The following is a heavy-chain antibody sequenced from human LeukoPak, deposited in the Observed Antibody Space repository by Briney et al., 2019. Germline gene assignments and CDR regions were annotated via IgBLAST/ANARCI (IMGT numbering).Heavy chain of an antibody. J-gene: IGHJ4*02. CDR3: ARVSGPFDS. Sequence: GGSLRLSCAASGFTFSSYAMTWVRQAPRKGLERVSSISGSGGSTYYADSVKGRFTISRDNSKNTLHVQIDSLRADDTAVYYCARVSGPFDSWGQGTLVTVSS. V-gene: IGHV3-23*01. CDR2: ISGSGGST. CDR1: GFTFSSYA.